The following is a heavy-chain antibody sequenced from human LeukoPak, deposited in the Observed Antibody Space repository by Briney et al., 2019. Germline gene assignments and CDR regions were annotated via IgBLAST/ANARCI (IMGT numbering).Heavy chain of an antibody. Sequence: SETLSLTCTISGGSISSYYWSWIRQPPGKGLEWLGYIYYSGSTKYNPSLKSRVTIAVDTSKNQFSLRLTSVTAADTAVYYCARPYLRGTVINNWFDPWGQGTLVTVSS. CDR3: ARPYLRGTVINNWFDP. CDR1: GGSISSYY. V-gene: IGHV4-59*01. D-gene: IGHD3-10*02. CDR2: IYYSGST. J-gene: IGHJ5*02.